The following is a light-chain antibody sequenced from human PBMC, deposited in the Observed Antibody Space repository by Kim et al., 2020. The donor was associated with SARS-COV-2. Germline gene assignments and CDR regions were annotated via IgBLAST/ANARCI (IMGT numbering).Light chain of an antibody. J-gene: IGKJ5*01. Sequence: EIVMTQSPATLSVSPGERATLSCRASQNVSTHLAWYQQKPGQAPRLLIYGAIRRAAGTAARFSGRGSERDFTLTITSLQSEDLGLYHCQQYSEWPPGTFGQGTRLEIK. V-gene: IGKV3-15*01. CDR3: QQYSEWPPGT. CDR1: QNVSTH. CDR2: GAI.